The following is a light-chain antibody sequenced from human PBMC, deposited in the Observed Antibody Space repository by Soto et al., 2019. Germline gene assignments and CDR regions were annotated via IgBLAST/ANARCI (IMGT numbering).Light chain of an antibody. CDR2: DAS. Sequence: DIQMTQSPSTLLASAGDRVTITCRASQSISSWLAWYQQKPGKAPKLLIYDASSLESGVPSRFSGSGSGTEFTLTISSLQPDDFATYYCQQYNSYSYTFGQGTKLEIK. CDR3: QQYNSYSYT. V-gene: IGKV1-5*01. J-gene: IGKJ2*01. CDR1: QSISSW.